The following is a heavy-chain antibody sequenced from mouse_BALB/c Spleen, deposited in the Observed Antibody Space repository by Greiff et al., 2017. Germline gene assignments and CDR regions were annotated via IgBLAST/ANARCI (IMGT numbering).Heavy chain of an antibody. J-gene: IGHJ4*01. CDR3: ARSGYYRPTMDY. D-gene: IGHD2-14*01. Sequence: DVQLQESGAELVKPGASVKLSCTASGFNIKDTYMHWVKQRPEQGLEWIGRIDPANGNTKYDPKFQGKATITADTSSNTAYLQLSSLTSEDTAVYYCARSGYYRPTMDYWGQGTSVTVSS. CDR2: IDPANGNT. V-gene: IGHV14-3*02. CDR1: GFNIKDTY.